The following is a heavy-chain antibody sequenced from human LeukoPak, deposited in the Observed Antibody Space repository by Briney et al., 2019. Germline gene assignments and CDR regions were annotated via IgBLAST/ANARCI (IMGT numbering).Heavy chain of an antibody. CDR2: ITGGGEST. J-gene: IGHJ4*02. D-gene: IGHD3-10*01. Sequence: GGSLRLSCAASGFTFEASAMSWVRQAPGKGLEWVAIITGGGESTYYADSVKGRFTISRDNSKKTLFLQVNSLRAEDTAVYYCATGSGSYYDSWGLGTLVTVSS. CDR1: GFTFEASA. V-gene: IGHV3-23*01. CDR3: ATGSGSYYDS.